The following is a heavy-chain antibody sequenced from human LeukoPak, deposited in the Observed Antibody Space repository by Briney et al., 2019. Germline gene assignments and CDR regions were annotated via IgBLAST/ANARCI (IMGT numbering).Heavy chain of an antibody. CDR1: GGSISSSSYY. CDR2: TYYSGST. J-gene: IGHJ6*03. Sequence: SETLSLTCTVSGGSISSSSYYWGWIRQPPGKGLEWIGSTYYSGSTYYNPSLKSRVTISVDTSKNQFSLKLSSVTAADTAVYYCARLVGATIALDYYMDVWGKGTTVTISS. D-gene: IGHD1-26*01. V-gene: IGHV4-39*01. CDR3: ARLVGATIALDYYMDV.